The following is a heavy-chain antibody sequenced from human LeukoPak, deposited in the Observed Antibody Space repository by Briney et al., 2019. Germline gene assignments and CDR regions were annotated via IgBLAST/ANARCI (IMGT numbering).Heavy chain of an antibody. CDR2: MNAKSGHT. Sequence: SVKVSCKASGYTFTSYHIDWVRQAPGQGPEWMGWMNAKSGHTGYAQNLEGRVTMTRDTSTNTAYMELRGLRSEDTAVYFCARGMFDNSGHYYYFYYALDVWGQGTTVTVSS. V-gene: IGHV1-8*01. D-gene: IGHD3-22*01. J-gene: IGHJ6*02. CDR3: ARGMFDNSGHYYYFYYALDV. CDR1: GYTFTSYH.